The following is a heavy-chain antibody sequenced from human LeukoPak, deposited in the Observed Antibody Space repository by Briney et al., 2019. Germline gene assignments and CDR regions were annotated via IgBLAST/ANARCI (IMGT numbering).Heavy chain of an antibody. V-gene: IGHV4-38-2*01. Sequence: PSETLSLICAVSGHSISTGYYWGWIRQPPGKGLEWIGSMSHNRGTYYNPSLKSRVTISMDTSKNQISLRLTSVTAADTAVYYCASYYASGVSAYNYYGMDVWGKGTTVTVSS. J-gene: IGHJ6*04. CDR1: GHSISTGYY. CDR2: MSHNRGT. D-gene: IGHD3-10*01. CDR3: ASYYASGVSAYNYYGMDV.